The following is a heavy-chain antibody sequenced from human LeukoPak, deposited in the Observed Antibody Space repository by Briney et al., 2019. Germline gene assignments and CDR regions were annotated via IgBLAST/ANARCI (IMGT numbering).Heavy chain of an antibody. V-gene: IGHV4-34*01. J-gene: IGHJ4*02. CDR1: GGSFSGYY. Sequence: SQTPSLTCAVYGGSFSGYYWSWIRQPPGKGLEWIGEINHSVINNYHPSLRSRVTISVDTSKNQFSLKLSSVTAADTAVYYCARGDWGFPFDYWGEGTLGTVSS. CDR3: ARGDWGFPFDY. D-gene: IGHD3-9*01. CDR2: INHSVIN.